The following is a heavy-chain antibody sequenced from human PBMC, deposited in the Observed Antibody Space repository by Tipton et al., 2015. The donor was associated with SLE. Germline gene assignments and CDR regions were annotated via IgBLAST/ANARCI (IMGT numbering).Heavy chain of an antibody. Sequence: LRLPCAVSGGSISSGGYSWSWIRQPPGKGLEWIGYIYHSGSTYYNPSLKSRVTISVDRSKNQFSLKLSSVTAADTAVYYCARGSGYSGYERDFDYWGQGTLVTVSS. CDR3: ARGSGYSGYERDFDY. V-gene: IGHV4-30-2*01. J-gene: IGHJ4*02. CDR1: GGSISSGGYS. CDR2: IYHSGST. D-gene: IGHD5-12*01.